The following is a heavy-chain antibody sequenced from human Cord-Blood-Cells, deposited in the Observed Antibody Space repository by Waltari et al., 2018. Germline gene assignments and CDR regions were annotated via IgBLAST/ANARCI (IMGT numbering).Heavy chain of an antibody. J-gene: IGHJ4*02. CDR2: ISWNSGSI. V-gene: IGHV3-9*01. Sequence: EVQLVESGGGLVQRGRSLRLSCAASGFTFDDYAMHWVRQAPGKGLEWVSGISWNSGSIGYADSVKGRFTISRDNAKNSLYLQMNSLRAEDTALYYCAKARYSYGYEFDYWGQGTLVTVSS. CDR3: AKARYSYGYEFDY. D-gene: IGHD5-18*01. CDR1: GFTFDDYA.